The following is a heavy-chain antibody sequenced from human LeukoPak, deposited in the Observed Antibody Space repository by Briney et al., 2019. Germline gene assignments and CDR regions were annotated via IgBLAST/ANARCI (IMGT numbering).Heavy chain of an antibody. D-gene: IGHD6-6*01. J-gene: IGHJ4*02. V-gene: IGHV1-46*01. Sequence: ASVKVSCKASGYTFTSYYLHWVRQAPGQGLEWMGIIYPSGGSTSYAQKFQDRVTMTRDTPTSTVYMELSSLRSEDTAVYYCARGHSNSPFLYWGQGTLVTVSS. CDR1: GYTFTSYY. CDR2: IYPSGGST. CDR3: ARGHSNSPFLY.